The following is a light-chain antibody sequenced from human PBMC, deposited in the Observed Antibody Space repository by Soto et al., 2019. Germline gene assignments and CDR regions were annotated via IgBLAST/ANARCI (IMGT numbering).Light chain of an antibody. CDR1: SNDVGSYNF. CDR2: EAT. V-gene: IGLV2-23*01. CDR3: CSYAGSMTWV. J-gene: IGLJ3*02. Sequence: HSALTQPASVSGSPGQSITISCTGTSNDVGSYNFVSWYQHHPGKAPKLMIYEATKWPSGVSHRFSGSKSGNTASLTISGLQAEDEGEYYCCSYAGSMTWVFGGGTKLTVL.